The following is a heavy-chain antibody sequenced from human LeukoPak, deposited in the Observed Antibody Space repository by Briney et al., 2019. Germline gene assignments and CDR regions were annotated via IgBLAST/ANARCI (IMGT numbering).Heavy chain of an antibody. CDR1: GYSISSGYY. V-gene: IGHV4-38-2*02. D-gene: IGHD6-13*01. J-gene: IGHJ5*02. CDR2: IYHSGST. Sequence: PSETLSLTCTVSGYSISSGYYWGWIRQPPGKGLEWIGSIYHSGSTYYNPSLKSRVTISVDTSKNQFSLKLSSVTAADTAVYYCARGGQQLALAWGQGTLVTVSS. CDR3: ARGGQQLALA.